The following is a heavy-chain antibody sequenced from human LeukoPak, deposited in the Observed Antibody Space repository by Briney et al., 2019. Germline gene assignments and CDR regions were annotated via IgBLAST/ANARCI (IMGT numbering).Heavy chain of an antibody. CDR3: ATYSSLNRREFQY. CDR2: IKTDGSEK. Sequence: GGSLRLSCAASGFNLDDYTMHWVRQAPGKGLQWVANIKTDGSEKYYVDSVKGRFTISRDNAKNSLYLQMNSLRAEDTAVYYCATYSSLNRREFQYWGQGTLLTVSS. D-gene: IGHD3-22*01. V-gene: IGHV3-7*01. CDR1: GFNLDDYT. J-gene: IGHJ1*01.